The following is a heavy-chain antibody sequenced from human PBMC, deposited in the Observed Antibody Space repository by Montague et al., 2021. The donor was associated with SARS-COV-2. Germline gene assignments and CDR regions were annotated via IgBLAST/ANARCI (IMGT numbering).Heavy chain of an antibody. CDR2: IYHSGTT. V-gene: IGHV4-38-2*02. Sequence: SETLSLTCTVSGFSIGSGDYWGWLRQPPGKGLELIGSIYHSGTTYYTPSLQSRLTISIDTSTNQFSLRLSSVTAADTAVFFCVREKAGGLRNVFDIWGQGTTVTVSS. CDR1: GFSIGSGDY. CDR3: VREKAGGLRNVFDI. J-gene: IGHJ3*02.